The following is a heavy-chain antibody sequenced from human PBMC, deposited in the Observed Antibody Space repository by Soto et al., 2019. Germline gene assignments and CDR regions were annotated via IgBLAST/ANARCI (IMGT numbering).Heavy chain of an antibody. V-gene: IGHV4-30-4*01. Sequence: TLSLTCAVSGGSIRSTDYYRSWIRQAPGKGLEWIGYVYYTGSTYYNPSLMSRLTISVDTSKTQFSLKLTSVTAAETAVYYCVRTDREGAVAPHWFDRWGQGTPVTVYS. CDR3: VRTDREGAVAPHWFDR. CDR1: GGSIRSTDYY. CDR2: VYYTGST. J-gene: IGHJ5*02. D-gene: IGHD2-21*02.